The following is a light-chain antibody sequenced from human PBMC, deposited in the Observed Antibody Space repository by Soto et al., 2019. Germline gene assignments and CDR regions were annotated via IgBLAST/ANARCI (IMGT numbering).Light chain of an antibody. Sequence: QSVLTQPPSVSAAPGQKVSISRPGSSSNIGGKSVSWYQQPPGTAPKLLIYDDNKRPSGIPDRFSGSKSGTSATLGITGFQTGDEADYYCGSWDSSLNAYVFGTGTKVTVL. CDR1: SSNIGGKS. CDR2: DDN. J-gene: IGLJ1*01. V-gene: IGLV1-51*01. CDR3: GSWDSSLNAYV.